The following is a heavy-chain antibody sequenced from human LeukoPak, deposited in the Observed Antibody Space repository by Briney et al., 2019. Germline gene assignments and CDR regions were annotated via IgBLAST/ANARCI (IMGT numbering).Heavy chain of an antibody. CDR3: AKDLRAYYDSSGYSY. J-gene: IGHJ4*02. CDR1: GFTFSSYS. V-gene: IGHV3-21*04. CDR2: ISSSSSYI. Sequence: PGGSLRLSCAASGFTFSSYSMNWVRQAPGKGLEWVSSISSSSSYIYYADSVKGRFTISRDNSKNTLYLQMNSLRAEDTAVYYCAKDLRAYYDSSGYSYWGQGTLVTVSS. D-gene: IGHD3-22*01.